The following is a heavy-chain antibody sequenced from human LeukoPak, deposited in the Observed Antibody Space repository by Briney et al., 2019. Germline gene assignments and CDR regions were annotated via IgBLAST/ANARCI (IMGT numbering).Heavy chain of an antibody. D-gene: IGHD2-15*01. Sequence: SQTLSLTCALSGDSVFSNSAAWNWIRQSPSRGLEWLGRTYYRSKWYNDYAVSVKSRITINPDTSKSQFSLQLNSVTPEDTAVYYCARDIVVVVAATAVGAFDIWGQGTMVTVSS. CDR2: TYYRSKWYN. J-gene: IGHJ3*02. CDR3: ARDIVVVVAATAVGAFDI. CDR1: GDSVFSNSAA. V-gene: IGHV6-1*01.